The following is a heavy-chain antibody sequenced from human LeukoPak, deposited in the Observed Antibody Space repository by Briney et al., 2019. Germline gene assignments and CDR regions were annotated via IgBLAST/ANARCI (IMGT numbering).Heavy chain of an antibody. CDR3: ARAVPAAMFSYYFDY. Sequence: GGSLRLSCVASGFSFSSHWMSWVRQAPEKGLEWVGNIKQDGSDKYHADSVEGRFTISRDNAKNSLYLQMNSLRAEDTAVYYCARAVPAAMFSYYFDYWGREPWSPSPQ. J-gene: IGHJ4*02. CDR1: GFSFSSHW. V-gene: IGHV3-7*04. D-gene: IGHD2-2*01. CDR2: IKQDGSDK.